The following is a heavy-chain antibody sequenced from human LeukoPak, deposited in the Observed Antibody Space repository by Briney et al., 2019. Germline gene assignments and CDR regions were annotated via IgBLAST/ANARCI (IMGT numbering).Heavy chain of an antibody. CDR1: GYTFTTYY. J-gene: IGHJ4*02. V-gene: IGHV1-46*01. CDR3: ARDPGSYGPSYYLDY. CDR2: INASGGST. Sequence: ASVKVSCKASGYTFTTYYMHWVRQAPGRGLEWMGIINASGGSTSYAQKFQGRVTMTRDTSTSTVHMELSSLRSEDTAVYSCARDPGSYGPSYYLDYWGQGTLVTVSS. D-gene: IGHD5-18*01.